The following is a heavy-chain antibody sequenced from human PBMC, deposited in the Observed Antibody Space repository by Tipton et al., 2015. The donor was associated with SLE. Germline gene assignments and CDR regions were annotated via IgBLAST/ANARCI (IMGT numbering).Heavy chain of an antibody. V-gene: IGHV4-59*11. CDR3: AGGLGWDAFDI. Sequence: TLSLTCTVSGGSISSHYWSWIRQPPGKGLEWIGYIYYSGSTNYNPSLKSRVTISVDTSKNQFSLKLSSVTAADTAVYYCAGGLGWDAFDIWGQGTMVTVSS. J-gene: IGHJ3*02. CDR1: GGSISSHY. CDR2: IYYSGST. D-gene: IGHD2-15*01.